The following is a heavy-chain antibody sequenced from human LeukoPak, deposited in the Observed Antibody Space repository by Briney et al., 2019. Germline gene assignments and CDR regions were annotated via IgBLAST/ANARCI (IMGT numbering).Heavy chain of an antibody. CDR1: GDSLSSNSAA. Sequence: SQTLSLTCAISGDSLSSNSAAWNWLRQSPSRGLEWLGRTYYRSKWYNDYAVSVKSRITINPDTSKNQFSLQLNSVTPEDTAVYYCARGRYSSSWPAFLPPDYWGQGTLVTVSS. CDR2: TYYRSKWYN. J-gene: IGHJ4*02. CDR3: ARGRYSSSWPAFLPPDY. V-gene: IGHV6-1*01. D-gene: IGHD6-13*01.